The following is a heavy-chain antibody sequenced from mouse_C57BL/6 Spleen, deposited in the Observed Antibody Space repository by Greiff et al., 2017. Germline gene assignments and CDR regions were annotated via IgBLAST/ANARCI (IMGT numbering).Heavy chain of an antibody. CDR3: VRGLGLYFDY. CDR1: GFSFNTYA. J-gene: IGHJ2*01. V-gene: IGHV10-1*01. D-gene: IGHD4-1*01. Sequence: EVKLMESGGGLVQPKGSLKLSCAASGFSFNTYAMNWVRQAPGKGLEWVARIRSKSNNYATYYADSVKDRFTISRDDSESMLYLQMNNLKTEDTAMYYCVRGLGLYFDYWGQGTTLTVSS. CDR2: IRSKSNNYAT.